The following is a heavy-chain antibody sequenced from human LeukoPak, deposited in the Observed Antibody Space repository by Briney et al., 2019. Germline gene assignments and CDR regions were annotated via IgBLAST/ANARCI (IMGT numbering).Heavy chain of an antibody. CDR2: IYTSGST. Sequence: PSETLSLTCTVSGVSISSGSYYWSWIRQPAGKGLEWIGRIYTSGSTNFNPSLKSRVTISVDTSKNQFFLKLSSVTAADTAVYYCARETPEYSSSSWFDPWGQGTLVTVSS. V-gene: IGHV4-61*02. J-gene: IGHJ5*02. D-gene: IGHD6-6*01. CDR3: ARETPEYSSSSWFDP. CDR1: GVSISSGSYY.